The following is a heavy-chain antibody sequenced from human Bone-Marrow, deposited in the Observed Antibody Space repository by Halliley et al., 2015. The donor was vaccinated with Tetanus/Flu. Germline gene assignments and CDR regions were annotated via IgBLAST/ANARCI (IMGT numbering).Heavy chain of an antibody. V-gene: IGHV3-11*05. J-gene: IGHJ4*02. CDR2: ISSRGTYT. Sequence: SYISSRGTYTKYADSVKGRFTISRDNAKNSLSLQMNSLRVEDTAVYYCARVESGDYGDYRYLESWGQGTLVTVSS. CDR3: ARVESGDYGDYRYLES. D-gene: IGHD4-17*01.